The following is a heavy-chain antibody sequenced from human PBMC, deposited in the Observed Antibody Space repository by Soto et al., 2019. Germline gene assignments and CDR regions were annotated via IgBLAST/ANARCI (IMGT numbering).Heavy chain of an antibody. D-gene: IGHD3-3*01. CDR3: ARATLRFLEWLTTQYYFDY. V-gene: IGHV1-18*01. Sequence: ASVKVSCKASGYTFTSYGISWVRQAPGQGLEWMGWISAYNGNTNYAQKLQGRVTMTADTSTSTAYMELRSLRSDDTAVYYCARATLRFLEWLTTQYYFDYWGQGTPVTVSS. J-gene: IGHJ4*02. CDR2: ISAYNGNT. CDR1: GYTFTSYG.